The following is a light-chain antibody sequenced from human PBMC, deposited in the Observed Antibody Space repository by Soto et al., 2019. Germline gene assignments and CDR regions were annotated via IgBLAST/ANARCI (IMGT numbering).Light chain of an antibody. Sequence: IVMTQSPDSLAVSLGESATIHCKSSQSVLYNSKNKNFLAWYQQKPGHPPKLLFYWASTRESGVPDRFSGSGSGTDFTLTISSLQAEDVAVYYCKQYHSSPLTFGGGTKV. CDR1: QSVLYNSKNKNF. V-gene: IGKV4-1*01. CDR3: KQYHSSPLT. J-gene: IGKJ4*01. CDR2: WAS.